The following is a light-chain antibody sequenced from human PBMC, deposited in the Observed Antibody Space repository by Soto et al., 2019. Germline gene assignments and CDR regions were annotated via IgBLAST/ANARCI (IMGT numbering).Light chain of an antibody. CDR3: QQYNNWPRT. J-gene: IGKJ1*01. CDR2: GAS. Sequence: EVVRTQAPSTLSVSPGERATLSFRASQIVSINLAWYQQKPGQAPRLLIYGASTRATGIPARFSGSGSGTEFTLTISSLQSEDFAVYYCQQYNNWPRTFGQGTKVDIK. CDR1: QIVSIN. V-gene: IGKV3-15*01.